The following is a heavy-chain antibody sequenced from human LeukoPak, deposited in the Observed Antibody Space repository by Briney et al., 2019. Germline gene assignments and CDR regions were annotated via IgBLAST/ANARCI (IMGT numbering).Heavy chain of an antibody. CDR2: ISGSGGST. D-gene: IGHD3-22*01. Sequence: GASLRLSCAASGFTFSTYAMSWVRQAPGKGLEWVSAISGSGGSTYYADSVRGRFTISRDSSKNTLYLQVNSLRAEDTAVYYCAKYYSDSSSYIDYWGQGTLVTVS. J-gene: IGHJ4*02. CDR1: GFTFSTYA. CDR3: AKYYSDSSSYIDY. V-gene: IGHV3-23*01.